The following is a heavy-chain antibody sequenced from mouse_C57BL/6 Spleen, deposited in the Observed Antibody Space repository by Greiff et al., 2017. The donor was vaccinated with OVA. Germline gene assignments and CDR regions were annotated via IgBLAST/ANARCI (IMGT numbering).Heavy chain of an antibody. D-gene: IGHD1-1*01. V-gene: IGHV1-82*01. CDR1: GYAFSSSW. CDR2: IYPGDGDT. CDR3: ARYHYGSSYHQNYYAMDY. J-gene: IGHJ4*01. Sequence: QVQLQQSGPELVKPGASVKISCKASGYAFSSSWMNWVKQRPGKGLEWIGRIYPGDGDTNYNGKFKGKATLTADKSSSTAYMQLSSLTSEDSAVYFCARYHYGSSYHQNYYAMDYWGQGTSVTVSS.